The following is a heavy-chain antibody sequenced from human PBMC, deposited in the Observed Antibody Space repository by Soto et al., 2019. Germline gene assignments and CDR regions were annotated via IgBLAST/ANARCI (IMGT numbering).Heavy chain of an antibody. J-gene: IGHJ4*02. CDR2: IKSKFAGGAT. CDR1: GFPFSHAY. CDR3: TTELGSNSANPLNY. D-gene: IGHD1-26*01. V-gene: IGHV3-15*07. Sequence: PGGSLRLSCTTSGFPFSHAYMHWVRQAPGKGPEWVGRIKSKFAGGATDYAAPVQDRFSISRDDSKDTLFLQMNRLKTEDAAVYFCTTELGSNSANPLNYWGQGTPVTVSS.